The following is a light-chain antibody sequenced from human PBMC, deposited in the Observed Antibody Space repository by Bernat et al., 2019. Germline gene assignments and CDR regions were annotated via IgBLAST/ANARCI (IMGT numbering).Light chain of an antibody. CDR2: KAS. V-gene: IGKV1-5*03. Sequence: DIQMTQSPSTLSASVGDRVTITCRASQSISSWLAWYQQKPGKAPKLLIYKASSLESVVPSRFSGSGTGTEFTLTISSLQPDEFATYYCQQYNSYPYTFGQGNKLEIK. J-gene: IGKJ2*01. CDR1: QSISSW. CDR3: QQYNSYPYT.